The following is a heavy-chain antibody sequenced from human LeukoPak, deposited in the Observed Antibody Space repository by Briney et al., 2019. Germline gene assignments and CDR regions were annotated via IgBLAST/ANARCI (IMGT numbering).Heavy chain of an antibody. CDR3: ARDRGASPHAYSGSYYY. D-gene: IGHD1-26*01. CDR2: IYSGGST. CDR1: GFTVSSNY. V-gene: IGHV3-53*01. J-gene: IGHJ4*02. Sequence: GGSLRLSCAASGFTVSSNYMSWVRQAPGKGLEWVSVIYSGGSTYYADSVKGRFTISRDNSKNTLYLQMNSLRAEDTAVYYCARDRGASPHAYSGSYYYWGQGTLVTVSS.